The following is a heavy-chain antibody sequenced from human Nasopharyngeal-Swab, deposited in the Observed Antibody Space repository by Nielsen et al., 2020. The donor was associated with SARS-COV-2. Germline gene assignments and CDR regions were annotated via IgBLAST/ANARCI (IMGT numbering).Heavy chain of an antibody. CDR2: INSDGSST. D-gene: IGHD3-22*01. Sequence: GESLKISCAASGFTFSSYWMHWVRQAPGKGLVWVSRINSDGSSTSYADSVKGRFTISRDNSKNTLYLQMNSLRAEDTAVYYCAKGVGYYDSSGYLNYWGQGTLVTVSS. J-gene: IGHJ4*02. CDR3: AKGVGYYDSSGYLNY. CDR1: GFTFSSYW. V-gene: IGHV3-74*01.